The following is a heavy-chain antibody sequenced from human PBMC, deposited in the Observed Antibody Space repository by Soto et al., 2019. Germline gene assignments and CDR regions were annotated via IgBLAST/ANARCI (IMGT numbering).Heavy chain of an antibody. CDR2: VYYTGST. J-gene: IGHJ4*02. V-gene: IGHV4-59*01. CDR1: GGSISTYF. Sequence: QVQLQESGPGLVKPSETLSLTCTVSGGSISTYFWSWIRQPPGRGLEWIGYVYYTGSTNYNPSLKSRVTMSVDTSKNQFSLQLTSVTAAHTAIYYCARARIAVAPIDYWGQGTLVTVSS. D-gene: IGHD6-19*01. CDR3: ARARIAVAPIDY.